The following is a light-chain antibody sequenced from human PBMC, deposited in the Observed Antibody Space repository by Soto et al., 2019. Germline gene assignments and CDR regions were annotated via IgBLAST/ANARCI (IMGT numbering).Light chain of an antibody. V-gene: IGKV1D-16*01. J-gene: IGKJ4*01. CDR1: QDINSW. CDR2: VAS. CDR3: QQYNISPLT. Sequence: DVQMTQSPSSLSASVGDRVTITCRASQDINSWLAWYQQKPGKAPKSLIYVASSLQTGVPLRFSGRCSGTVFPLTISSLQPEDSATYYCQQYNISPLTFGGGTKVEIK.